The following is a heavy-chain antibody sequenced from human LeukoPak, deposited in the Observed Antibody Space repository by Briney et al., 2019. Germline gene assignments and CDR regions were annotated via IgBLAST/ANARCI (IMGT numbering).Heavy chain of an antibody. J-gene: IGHJ3*02. D-gene: IGHD6-19*01. CDR2: ISGSGGST. V-gene: IGHV3-23*01. CDR1: GFTFSSYA. CDR3: AFPAHHWLVRGAFDI. Sequence: GSLRLSCAASGFTFSSYAMSWVRQAPGKGLEWVSAISGSGGSTYYADSVKGRFTISRDNSKRTLYLQLNNLRVEDTAIYYCAFPAHHWLVRGAFDIWGQGTVVTVSS.